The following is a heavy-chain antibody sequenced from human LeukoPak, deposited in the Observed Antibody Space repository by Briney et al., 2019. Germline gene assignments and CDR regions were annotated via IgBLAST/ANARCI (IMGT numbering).Heavy chain of an antibody. Sequence: PSETLSLTCAVSGGSLSGYYWTWIRQPPGKGLEWIGEINHSGSTNYNPSLKSRVTISVDTSKKQFFLKLNSVTAADTAVYYCARGGRIAAAGRTNDYWGQGILVTVSS. J-gene: IGHJ4*02. CDR1: GGSLSGYY. CDR3: ARGGRIAAAGRTNDY. D-gene: IGHD6-13*01. CDR2: INHSGST. V-gene: IGHV4-34*01.